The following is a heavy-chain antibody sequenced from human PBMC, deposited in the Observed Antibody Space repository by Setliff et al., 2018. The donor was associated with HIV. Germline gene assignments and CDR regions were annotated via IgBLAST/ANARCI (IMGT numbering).Heavy chain of an antibody. D-gene: IGHD6-19*01. V-gene: IGHV3-48*03. CDR1: GFTFSSYA. CDR2: ISHTGSTV. J-gene: IGHJ4*02. Sequence: LRLSCAASGFTFSSYAMSWVRQAPGKGLELVSYISHTGSTVYYADSVKGRFTISRDNAKNSLYLQMNSLRAEDTAVYYCARVPGWRAPFWGQGTLVTV. CDR3: ARVPGWRAPF.